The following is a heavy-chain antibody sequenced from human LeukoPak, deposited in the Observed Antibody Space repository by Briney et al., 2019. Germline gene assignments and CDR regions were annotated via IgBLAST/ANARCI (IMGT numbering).Heavy chain of an antibody. CDR3: TRETTSGY. V-gene: IGHV3-48*04. CDR1: GFTFSSYS. J-gene: IGHJ4*02. D-gene: IGHD1-1*01. CDR2: ISSRSDII. Sequence: GGSLRLSCAASGFTFSSYSLNWVRQAPEKGLEWVSYISSRSDIIYYADSVKGRFTVSRDNAKNSLFLQMNSLRAEDTAVYYCTRETTSGYWGQGTLVTVSS.